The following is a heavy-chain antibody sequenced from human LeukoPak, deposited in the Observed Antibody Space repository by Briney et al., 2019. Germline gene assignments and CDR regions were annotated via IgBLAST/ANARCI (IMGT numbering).Heavy chain of an antibody. D-gene: IGHD3-10*01. CDR3: ARVGSFYYNSGSFYYYMDV. V-gene: IGHV4-30-4*07. J-gene: IGHJ6*03. CDR1: GGSISSGGYS. Sequence: SQTLSLTCAVSGGSISSGGYSWSWVRQPPGKGLEWVVYIYYSGSTNYNPSLKSRVTISVDKSKNQFSLKLSSVTAADTAVYYCARVGSFYYNSGSFYYYMDVWGKGTTVTISS. CDR2: IYYSGST.